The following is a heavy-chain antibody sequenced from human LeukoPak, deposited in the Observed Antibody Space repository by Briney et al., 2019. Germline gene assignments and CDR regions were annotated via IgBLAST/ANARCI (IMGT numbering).Heavy chain of an antibody. Sequence: PGGSLRLSCAASGFTFSSHSMNWVRQAPGKGLEWVSYISSSSSTIYYADSVKGRFTISRDNSKNTLYLQMNSLRAEDTAVYYCAKDYGTNWGGYFDYWGQGTLVTVSS. CDR2: ISSSSSTI. CDR1: GFTFSSHS. V-gene: IGHV3-48*01. CDR3: AKDYGTNWGGYFDY. J-gene: IGHJ4*02. D-gene: IGHD7-27*01.